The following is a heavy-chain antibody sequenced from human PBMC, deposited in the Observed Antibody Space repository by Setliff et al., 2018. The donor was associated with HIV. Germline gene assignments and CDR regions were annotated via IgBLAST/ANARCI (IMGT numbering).Heavy chain of an antibody. CDR3: AAWYYYDSAGSYFFDY. Sequence: SETLSLTCTVSGGSISSHYWGWIRQPPGKGLEWIGSIYYSGSTSYNPSLESRVTISRDTQKQFSLKLQSVTAADTAVYYCAAWYYYDSAGSYFFDYWGQGTLVTVSS. J-gene: IGHJ4*02. V-gene: IGHV4-59*04. CDR1: GGSISSHY. D-gene: IGHD3-22*01. CDR2: IYYSGST.